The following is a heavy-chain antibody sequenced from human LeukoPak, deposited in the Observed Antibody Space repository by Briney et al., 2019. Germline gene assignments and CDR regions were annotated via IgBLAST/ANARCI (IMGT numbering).Heavy chain of an antibody. D-gene: IGHD5-24*01. CDR2: INYSGST. V-gene: IGHV4-59*12. CDR1: GGSISSYY. CDR3: GRDRGNGYSFDY. Sequence: SETLSLTCTVSGGSISSYYWSWIRQPPGKGLEWIGYINYSGSTNYNPSLKSRVTISVDTSKNQFSLKLTSVTAADTAVYFCGRDRGNGYSFDYWGQGTLVTVSS. J-gene: IGHJ4*02.